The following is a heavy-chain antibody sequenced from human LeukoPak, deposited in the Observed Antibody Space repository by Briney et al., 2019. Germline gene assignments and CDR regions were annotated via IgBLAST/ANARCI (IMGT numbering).Heavy chain of an antibody. CDR2: ITSSSTYI. CDR1: GFTFGTYT. Sequence: GGSLRLSCVASGFTFGTYTMNWVRQAPGKGLEWVSSITSSSTYIYYVDSVKGRFTIPRDNAKNSLYLQMNSLRAEDTAVYYCARASSTVTPFDYWGQGTLVTVSS. CDR3: ARASSTVTPFDY. V-gene: IGHV3-21*01. D-gene: IGHD4-17*01. J-gene: IGHJ4*02.